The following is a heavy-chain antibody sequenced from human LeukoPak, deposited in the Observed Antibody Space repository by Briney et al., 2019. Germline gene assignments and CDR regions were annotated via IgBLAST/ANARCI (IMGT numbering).Heavy chain of an antibody. CDR3: AKGFYSPHY. D-gene: IGHD4-11*01. CDR2: IYYSGST. J-gene: IGHJ4*02. Sequence: SETLSLTCTVSGGSISSYYWSWVRQPPEKGLEWIGYIYYSGSTNYNPSLKSRVTISVDTSKNQFSLKLSSVTAADTAVYYCAKGFYSPHYWGQGTLVSVSS. V-gene: IGHV4-59*01. CDR1: GGSISSYY.